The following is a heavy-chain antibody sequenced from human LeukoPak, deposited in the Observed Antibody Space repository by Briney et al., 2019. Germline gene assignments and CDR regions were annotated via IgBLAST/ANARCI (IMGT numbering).Heavy chain of an antibody. J-gene: IGHJ4*02. CDR1: GFTLSSYA. CDR3: AKDPIAAAGTASFPFDY. D-gene: IGHD6-13*01. CDR2: ISGSGGST. Sequence: GGSLRLSCAASGFTLSSYAMSWVRQAPGKGLEWVSAISGSGGSTCYADSVKGRFTISRDNSKNTLYLQMNSLRAEDTAVYYCAKDPIAAAGTASFPFDYWGQGTLVTVSS. V-gene: IGHV3-23*01.